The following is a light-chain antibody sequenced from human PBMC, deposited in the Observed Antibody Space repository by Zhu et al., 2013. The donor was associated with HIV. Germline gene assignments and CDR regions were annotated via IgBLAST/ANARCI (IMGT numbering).Light chain of an antibody. V-gene: IGKV3-11*01. CDR3: QQRSNWPPT. Sequence: EIVLTQSPATLSLSPGERATLSCRASQSVSGFSAWYQQKPGQAPRLLIFGASSRATGIPDRFSGSGSGTDFTLTISRLEPEDFAVYYCQQRSNWPPTFGGGTKVEIK. CDR1: QSVSGF. CDR2: GAS. J-gene: IGKJ4*01.